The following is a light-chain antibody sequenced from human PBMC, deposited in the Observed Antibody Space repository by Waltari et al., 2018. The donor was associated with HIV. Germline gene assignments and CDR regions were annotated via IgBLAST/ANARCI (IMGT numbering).Light chain of an antibody. CDR3: QVWDTIIL. J-gene: IGLJ2*01. CDR2: DNN. CDR1: SSNIGNNY. V-gene: IGLV1-51*01. Sequence: QSVLTQPPSVSAAPGQKVTISCSGSSSNIGNNYVSWYQQLPGTAPKLLIYDNNKRPSGIPDRFSGSKSGTSATLGITGLQTGDEADYYCQVWDTIILFGGGTKLTVL.